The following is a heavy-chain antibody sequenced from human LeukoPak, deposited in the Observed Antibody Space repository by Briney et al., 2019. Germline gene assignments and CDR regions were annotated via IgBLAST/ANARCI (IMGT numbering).Heavy chain of an antibody. D-gene: IGHD3-10*01. CDR2: ISLAGQT. V-gene: IGHV4/OR15-8*02. CDR3: VLWFGFPYGMDV. Sequence: SETLSLTCGVSGGSISGTNWWSWVRQPPGQGLEWIGEISLAGQTNYNPSLNGRVTMSLDKSSNQLSLHLTSVTAADTAVYFCVLWFGFPYGMDVWGQGTTVIVSS. CDR1: GGSISGTNW. J-gene: IGHJ6*02.